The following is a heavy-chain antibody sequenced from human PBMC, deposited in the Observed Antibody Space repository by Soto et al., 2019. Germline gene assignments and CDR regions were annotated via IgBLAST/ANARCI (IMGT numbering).Heavy chain of an antibody. V-gene: IGHV1-18*01. CDR2: ITPYNGNT. Sequence: QVQLVQSGAEVKNPGASVKVSCQASNYLFGAFGISWVRQAPGQGLEWMGWITPYNGNTHYAEKFQDRVTMTADKSTTTAYVEVRRLPSDDTAVYFCARISARLTDIDVWGQGTVVTVSS. D-gene: IGHD2-21*02. J-gene: IGHJ3*01. CDR3: ARISARLTDIDV. CDR1: NYLFGAFG.